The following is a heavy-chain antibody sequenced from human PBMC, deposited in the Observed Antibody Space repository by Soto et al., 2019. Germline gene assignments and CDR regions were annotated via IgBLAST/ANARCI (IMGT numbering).Heavy chain of an antibody. CDR1: GFTFSSYS. V-gene: IGHV3-21*01. CDR2: ISSSSSYI. CDR3: ARDSGPKAAAGKYYYYGMDV. Sequence: GGSLRLSCAASGFTFSSYSMNWVRQAPGKGLEWVSSISSSSSYIYYADSVKGRFTISRDNAKNSLYLQMNSLRAEDTAVYYCARDSGPKAAAGKYYYYGMDVWGQGTTVTVSS. J-gene: IGHJ6*02. D-gene: IGHD6-13*01.